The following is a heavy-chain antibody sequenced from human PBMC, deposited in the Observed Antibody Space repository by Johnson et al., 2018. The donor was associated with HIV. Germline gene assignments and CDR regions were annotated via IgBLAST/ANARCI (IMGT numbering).Heavy chain of an antibody. CDR3: ASTLTGDFGAFDI. CDR1: GFTVSSNY. Sequence: VQLVESGGGLVKPGGSLRLSCAASGFTVSSNYMSWVRQAPGKGLEWVGRIKSKTDGGTTDYAAPVKGRFTISRDDSKNTLYLQMNSLKTEDTAVYYCASTLTGDFGAFDIWGQGTMVTVSS. V-gene: IGHV3-15*01. J-gene: IGHJ3*02. D-gene: IGHD7-27*01. CDR2: IKSKTDGGTT.